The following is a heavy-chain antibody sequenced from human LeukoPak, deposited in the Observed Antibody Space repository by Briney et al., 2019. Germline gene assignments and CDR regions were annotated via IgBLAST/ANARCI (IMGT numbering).Heavy chain of an antibody. CDR2: ISYDGSNK. J-gene: IGHJ4*02. CDR1: GFTFSSYA. D-gene: IGHD6-19*01. CDR3: ARDGSEQWLELGGNDH. Sequence: PGRSLRLSCAASGFTFSSYAMHWVRQAPGKGLEWVAVISYDGSNKYYADSVKGRFTISRDNSKNTLYLQMNSLRAEDTAVYYCARDGSEQWLELGGNDHWGQGTLVTVSS. V-gene: IGHV3-30-3*01.